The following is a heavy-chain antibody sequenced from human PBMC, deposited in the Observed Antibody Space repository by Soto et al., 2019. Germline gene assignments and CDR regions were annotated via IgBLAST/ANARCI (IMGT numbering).Heavy chain of an antibody. CDR1: GGSISSGGYY. CDR3: ARDTVNTSIYMDV. J-gene: IGHJ6*03. V-gene: IGHV4-31*03. Sequence: QVQLQESGPGLVKPSQTLSLTCTVSGGSISSGGYYWSWIRQHPGKGLEWIGYIYYSGSTYYNPSLKRRVTISVSTSKNQFSLKLSSVTAADTAVYYCARDTVNTSIYMDVWGKGTTVTVSS. CDR2: IYYSGST. D-gene: IGHD4-17*01.